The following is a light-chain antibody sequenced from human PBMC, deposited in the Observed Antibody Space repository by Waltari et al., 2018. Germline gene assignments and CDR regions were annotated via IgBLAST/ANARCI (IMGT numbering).Light chain of an antibody. CDR3: QVWDRSTDHRV. CDR2: YDN. CDR1: SIGSKS. V-gene: IGLV3-21*04. Sequence: SYVLTQPPSVSEAPGQTARITCGGNSIGSKSVHWYQQKPGQAPVVVMYYDNDRPAGIPERFSGPNSGNTAPRTISRVEAGDEADYYCQVWDRSTDHRVFGGGTRLTVL. J-gene: IGLJ3*02.